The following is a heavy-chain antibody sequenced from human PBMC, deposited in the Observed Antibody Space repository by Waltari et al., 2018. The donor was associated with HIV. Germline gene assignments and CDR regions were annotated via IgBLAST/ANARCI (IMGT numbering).Heavy chain of an antibody. CDR1: GFSFSISG. CDR2: IRYDGNTK. J-gene: IGHJ6*02. Sequence: QGQLVEYGGGVVQPGGSLRLSCAASGFSFSISGMHWVRQAPGNGLEVVTFIRYDGNTKYCADSVEGRFTSSRGNSKNTLYLQMSSLRAEDTAVYYCAKELRSGYSYCYYGMDVWGQGTTVTVSS. D-gene: IGHD2-15*01. CDR3: AKELRSGYSYCYYGMDV. V-gene: IGHV3-30*02.